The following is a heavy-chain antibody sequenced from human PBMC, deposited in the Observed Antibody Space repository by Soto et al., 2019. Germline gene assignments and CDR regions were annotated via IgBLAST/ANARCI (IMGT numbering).Heavy chain of an antibody. D-gene: IGHD2-15*01. CDR1: RYRLNTYR. Sequence: QVQLVQSGAEVKKLGDSVKVSCKASRYRLNTYRISWVRQAPGQGLERMGWISAKNDNAKHAQNFQGRVTMTTDTSTNTGYMELRSLRSDDTAVYYCAREYCSGGSCYGTDYWGQGTLVTVSS. J-gene: IGHJ4*02. V-gene: IGHV1-18*01. CDR3: AREYCSGGSCYGTDY. CDR2: ISAKNDNA.